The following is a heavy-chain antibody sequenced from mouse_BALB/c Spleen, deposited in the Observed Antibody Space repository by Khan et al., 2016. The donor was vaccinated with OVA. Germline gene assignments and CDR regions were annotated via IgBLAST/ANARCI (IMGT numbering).Heavy chain of an antibody. CDR1: GDSITTGY. CDR2: IIYTGYT. Sequence: MQLEESGPSLVKPSQTLSLTCSVTGDSITTGYWNWLRKFPGNKLEYMGYIIYTGYTYYNPSLKSRISITRHTSNTQYYLQLNSVTDEDTATYYCARSTYRYAFVYWGQGTLVTVSA. CDR3: ARSTYRYAFVY. D-gene: IGHD2-14*01. V-gene: IGHV3-8*02. J-gene: IGHJ3*01.